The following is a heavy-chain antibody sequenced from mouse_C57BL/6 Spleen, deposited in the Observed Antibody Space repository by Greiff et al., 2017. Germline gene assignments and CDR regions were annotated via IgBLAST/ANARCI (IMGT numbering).Heavy chain of an antibody. V-gene: IGHV1-72*01. D-gene: IGHD1-1*01. J-gene: IGHJ4*01. Sequence: VKLQQPGAELVKPGASVKLSCKASGYTFTSYWMHWVKQRPGRGLEWIGRIDPNRGGTKYNEKFKSKATLTVDKPSSTAYMQLSSLTSEDSAVYYCARGSTVVAHYYAMDYWGQGTSVTVSS. CDR3: ARGSTVVAHYYAMDY. CDR1: GYTFTSYW. CDR2: IDPNRGGT.